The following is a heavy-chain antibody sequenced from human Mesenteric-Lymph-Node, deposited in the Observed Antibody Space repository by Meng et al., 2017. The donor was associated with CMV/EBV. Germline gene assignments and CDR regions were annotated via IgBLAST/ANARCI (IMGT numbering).Heavy chain of an antibody. D-gene: IGHD3-3*01. V-gene: IGHV4-39*07. CDR3: ARDRRVMDFWSGYYSYGMDV. CDR1: GFTFSSYS. J-gene: IGHJ6*02. CDR2: IYYSGST. Sequence: GSLRLSCAASGFTFSSYSMNWVRQAPGKGLEWIGSIYYSGSTYYNPSLKSRVTISVDTSKNQFSLKLSSVTAADTAVYYCARDRRVMDFWSGYYSYGMDVWGQGTTVTVSS.